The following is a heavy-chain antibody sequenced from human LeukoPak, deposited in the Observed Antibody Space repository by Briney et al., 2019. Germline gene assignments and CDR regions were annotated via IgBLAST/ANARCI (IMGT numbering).Heavy chain of an antibody. V-gene: IGHV1-18*01. Sequence: ASVKVSCKASGYTFTSYGITWVRQAPGQGREWMGWISTYNGNTNYAQNLQGRVTMTTDTSTSTADMELRSLRSDDTAVYYCARGRGSTSRYWGQGTLVTVSS. D-gene: IGHD5-12*01. CDR2: ISTYNGNT. CDR1: GYTFTSYG. CDR3: ARGRGSTSRY. J-gene: IGHJ4*02.